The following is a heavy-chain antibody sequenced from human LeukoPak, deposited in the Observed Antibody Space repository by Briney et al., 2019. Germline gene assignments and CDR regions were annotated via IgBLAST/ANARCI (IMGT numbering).Heavy chain of an antibody. CDR1: GFTFSSHS. V-gene: IGHV3-21*01. Sequence: PGGSLRLSCAGSGFTFSSHSMNWVRQAPGKGLEWVSSISTSSSYIDYADSVKGRFTISRDNAKKSLYLQMNSLRAEDTAVYYRARGAEGIAASDSNFDYWGQGMLVTVSS. D-gene: IGHD6-13*01. J-gene: IGHJ4*02. CDR3: ARGAEGIAASDSNFDY. CDR2: ISTSSSYI.